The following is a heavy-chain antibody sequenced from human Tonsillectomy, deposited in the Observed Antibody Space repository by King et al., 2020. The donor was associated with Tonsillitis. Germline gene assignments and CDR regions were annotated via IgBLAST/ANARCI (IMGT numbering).Heavy chain of an antibody. CDR3: ARESQVLRFLEWLYYFDY. Sequence: VQLVESGGGVVQPGRSLRLSCAASGFTFSSYGMHWVRPAPGKGLEWVAVIWFDGSKKYYADSVKGRFTISRDNSKNTLYLQMNSLRAEDTAVYYCARESQVLRFLEWLYYFDYWGQGTLVTVSS. J-gene: IGHJ4*02. CDR1: GFTFSSYG. V-gene: IGHV3-33*08. D-gene: IGHD3-3*01. CDR2: IWFDGSKK.